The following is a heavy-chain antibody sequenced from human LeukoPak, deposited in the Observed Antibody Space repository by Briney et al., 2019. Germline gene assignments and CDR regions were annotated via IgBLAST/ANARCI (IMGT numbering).Heavy chain of an antibody. CDR1: GFTFSSYG. CDR3: ARSCGGDCWPSHYYYYGMDV. V-gene: IGHV3-33*01. Sequence: PGGSLRLSCAASGFTFSSYGMHWVRQAPGKGLEWVAVIWCDGSNKYYADSVKGRFTISRDNSKNTLYLQMNSLRAEDTAVYYCARSCGGDCWPSHYYYYGMDVWGKGTTVTVSS. J-gene: IGHJ6*04. D-gene: IGHD2-21*02. CDR2: IWCDGSNK.